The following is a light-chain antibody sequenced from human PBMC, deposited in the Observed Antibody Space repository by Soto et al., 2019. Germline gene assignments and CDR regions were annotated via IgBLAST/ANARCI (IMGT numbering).Light chain of an antibody. V-gene: IGLV2-23*01. CDR2: EAN. J-gene: IGLJ1*01. Sequence: QSALTQPASVSGSPGQSITISCTVTSSDVGTYNFVSWYQQHPGKAPKLMIYEANKRPSGVSNHFSGSKSGNTASLTISGLQAEDEADYYCCSYAGSNNYVFGTGTKLTVL. CDR1: SSDVGTYNF. CDR3: CSYAGSNNYV.